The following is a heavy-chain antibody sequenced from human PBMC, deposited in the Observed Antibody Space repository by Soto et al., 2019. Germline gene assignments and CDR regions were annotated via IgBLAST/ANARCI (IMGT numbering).Heavy chain of an antibody. CDR2: INPNSGGT. CDR1: GYTFTGYY. D-gene: IGHD2-2*01. Sequence: ASVKVSCKASGYTFTGYYRHWVRQAPGQGLEWMGWINPNSGGTNYAQKFQGWVTMTRDTSISTAYMELSRLRSDDTAVYYCARGSCSSTSCYGYYYYGMDAWGQGTTVTVSS. CDR3: ARGSCSSTSCYGYYYYGMDA. V-gene: IGHV1-2*04. J-gene: IGHJ6*02.